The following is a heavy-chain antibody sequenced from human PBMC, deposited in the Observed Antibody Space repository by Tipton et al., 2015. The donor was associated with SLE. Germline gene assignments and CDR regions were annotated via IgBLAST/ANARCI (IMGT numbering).Heavy chain of an antibody. CDR1: GGSFSGYY. J-gene: IGHJ4*02. V-gene: IGHV4-34*01. D-gene: IGHD3-22*01. CDR2: ISYSGST. CDR3: VSYDRSGYQFDY. Sequence: TLSLTCAVYGGSFSGYYWSWIRQPPGKGLEWIGSISYSGSTSYNPSLKSRVTIALDTSKNQFSLRLSSVTAADTAVYYCVSYDRSGYQFDYWGQGTLVTVSS.